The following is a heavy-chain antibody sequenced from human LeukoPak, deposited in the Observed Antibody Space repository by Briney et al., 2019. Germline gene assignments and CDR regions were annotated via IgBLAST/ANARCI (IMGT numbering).Heavy chain of an antibody. Sequence: SVKVSCKASGGTFSSYAISWVRQAPGQGLEWMGGIIPIFGTANYAQKFQGRVTITADKCTSTAYMELSSLRSEDTAVYYCARGARDCSSTSCPRALFDYWGQGTLVTVSS. CDR1: GGTFSSYA. CDR2: IIPIFGTA. J-gene: IGHJ4*02. V-gene: IGHV1-69*06. D-gene: IGHD2-2*01. CDR3: ARGARDCSSTSCPRALFDY.